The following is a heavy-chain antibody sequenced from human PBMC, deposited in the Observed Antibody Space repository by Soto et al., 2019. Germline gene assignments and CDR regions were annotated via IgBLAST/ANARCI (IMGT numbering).Heavy chain of an antibody. D-gene: IGHD5-18*01. Sequence: QVQLQESGPGLVKPSQTLSLTCTVSGGSIISGGYCWSWIRQHPGKGLDWIGCISYGGSTSYNPSLKSRVTISVDTSKKQFSLKLTSVTAADTAVYYCSRGILVWGQGALITVSS. CDR1: GGSIISGGYC. CDR2: ISYGGST. V-gene: IGHV4-31*03. CDR3: SRGILV. J-gene: IGHJ4*02.